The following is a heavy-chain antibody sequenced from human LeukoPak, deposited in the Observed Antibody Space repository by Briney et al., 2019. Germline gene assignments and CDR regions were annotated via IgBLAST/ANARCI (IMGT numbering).Heavy chain of an antibody. CDR2: IWYDGSNK. D-gene: IGHD3-16*02. CDR1: GFTFSSYG. J-gene: IGHJ5*02. CDR3: ARDLGSYRTNWFDP. V-gene: IGHV3-33*01. Sequence: SGGSLRLSCAASGFTFSSYGMHWVRQAPGKGLEWVAVIWYDGSNKYYADSVKGRFTISRDNSKNTLYLQMNSLRAEDTAVYYCARDLGSYRTNWFDPWGQGTLVTVSS.